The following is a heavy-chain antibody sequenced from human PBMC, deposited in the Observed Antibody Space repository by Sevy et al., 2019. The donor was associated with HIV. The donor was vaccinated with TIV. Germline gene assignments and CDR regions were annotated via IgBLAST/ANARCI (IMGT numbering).Heavy chain of an antibody. CDR1: GFTFSSYA. CDR2: LSGSGGST. V-gene: IGHV3-23*01. D-gene: IGHD1-26*01. CDR3: AKDRSAASWELQPKTFDY. Sequence: GEALKISCAASGFTFSSYAMSWVRPAPGKGVGWVSALSGSGGSTYYADSVKGRFTISRDNSKNTLYLQMNSLRAEDTAVYYCAKDRSAASWELQPKTFDYWGQGTLVTVSS. J-gene: IGHJ4*02.